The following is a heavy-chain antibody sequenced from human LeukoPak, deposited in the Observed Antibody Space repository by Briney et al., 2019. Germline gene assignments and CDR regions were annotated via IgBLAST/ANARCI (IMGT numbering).Heavy chain of an antibody. CDR1: VYTFTCHY. V-gene: IGHV1-2*02. D-gene: IGHD1-1*01. CDR3: AKDRARVGTMVDAFDM. J-gene: IGHJ3*02. CDR2: INPNSGGT. Sequence: ASVTVSCTASVYTFTCHYMHWVRHAPGQGLEWMGWINPNSGGTNYAQKFQGRVTMTRDTSISTAYMELSRLRSDDTAVYYCAKDRARVGTMVDAFDMWGQGTMVTVSS.